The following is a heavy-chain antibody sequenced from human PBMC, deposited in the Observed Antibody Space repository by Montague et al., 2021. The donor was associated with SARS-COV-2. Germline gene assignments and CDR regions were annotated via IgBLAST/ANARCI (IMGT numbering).Heavy chain of an antibody. J-gene: IGHJ4*02. V-gene: IGHV4-39*02. Sequence: SETLSLTCSVSSGSIISSGHYWGWIRQPPEKELEWIGNIYYSGTTYYNPSLQSRGTISVDTSKNHLSLRLSSVTAADTAVYHCARGRIRGVTPPFDYWGQGSQVTVSS. CDR3: ARGRIRGVTPPFDY. CDR1: SGSIISSGHY. D-gene: IGHD3-10*01. CDR2: IYYSGTT.